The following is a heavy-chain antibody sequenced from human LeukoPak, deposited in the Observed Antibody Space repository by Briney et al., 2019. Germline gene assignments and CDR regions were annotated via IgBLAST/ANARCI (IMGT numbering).Heavy chain of an antibody. CDR2: ISSSSSTI. CDR3: AREGVVPDIRFDP. V-gene: IGHV3-48*01. D-gene: IGHD2-2*01. CDR1: GFTFSSYS. J-gene: IGHJ5*02. Sequence: GGSLRLSCAASGFTFSSYSMNWVRQAPGKGLEWVSYISSSSSTIYYADSVKGRFTLSRDNAKNSLYLQKNSLRAEDTAVYYCAREGVVPDIRFDPWGQGTLVTVSS.